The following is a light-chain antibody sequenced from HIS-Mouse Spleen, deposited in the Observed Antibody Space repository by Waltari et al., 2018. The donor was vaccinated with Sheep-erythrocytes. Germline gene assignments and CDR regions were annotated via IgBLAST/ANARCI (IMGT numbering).Light chain of an antibody. V-gene: IGLV2-14*01. CDR1: SSDVGGYNY. J-gene: IGLJ2*01. Sequence: QSALTQPASVSGSPGQSITISCTGTSSDVGGYNYGSWYQQHPGKAPKLMIYEVSNRPSGVSNRFSGSQSGNTASLTISGLQAEDEADYYCSSYTSSSTVVFGGGTKLTVL. CDR3: SSYTSSSTVV. CDR2: EVS.